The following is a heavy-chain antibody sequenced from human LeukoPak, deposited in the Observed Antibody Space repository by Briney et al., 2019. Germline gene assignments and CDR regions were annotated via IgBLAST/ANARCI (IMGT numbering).Heavy chain of an antibody. CDR1: GYTFTSYD. CDR3: ARDIAAGTTTISFDY. D-gene: IGHD6-13*01. CDR2: MNPNSGNT. J-gene: IGHJ4*02. V-gene: IGHV1-8*01. Sequence: ASVKVSCKASGYTFTSYDINWVRQATGQGLEWMGWMNPNSGNTGYAQKFQGRVTITRDTSASTAYMELSSLRSEDTAVYYCARDIAAGTTTISFDYWGQGTLVTVSS.